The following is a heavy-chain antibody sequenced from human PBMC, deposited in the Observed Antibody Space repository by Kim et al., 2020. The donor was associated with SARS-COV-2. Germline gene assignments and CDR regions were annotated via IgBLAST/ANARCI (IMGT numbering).Heavy chain of an antibody. V-gene: IGHV3-9*01. Sequence: ADSVKGRFTISRDNAKNSLYLQMNSLRAEDTALYYCAKDASIAAAGNIDYWGQGTLVTVSS. D-gene: IGHD6-13*01. J-gene: IGHJ4*02. CDR3: AKDASIAAAGNIDY.